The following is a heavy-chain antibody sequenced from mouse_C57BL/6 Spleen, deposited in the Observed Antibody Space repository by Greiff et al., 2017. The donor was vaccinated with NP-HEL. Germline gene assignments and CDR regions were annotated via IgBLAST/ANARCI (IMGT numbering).Heavy chain of an antibody. CDR1: GYSITSGYG. J-gene: IGHJ2*01. Sequence: VQLKQSGPGLVKPSQSLSLTCTVTGYSITSGYGWNWIRQFPGNKLEWMGYISYSGSTNYNPSLKSRISITRDTSKNQFFLQFNSVTTEDTATYYCARTARIKYWGHGTTLTVSS. D-gene: IGHD1-2*01. V-gene: IGHV3-2*02. CDR3: ARTARIKY. CDR2: ISYSGST.